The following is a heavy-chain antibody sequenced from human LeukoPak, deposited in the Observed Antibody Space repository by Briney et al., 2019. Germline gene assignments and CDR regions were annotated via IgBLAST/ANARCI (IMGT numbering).Heavy chain of an antibody. D-gene: IGHD5-18*01. CDR2: ISYDGSNR. Sequence: QPGGSLRLSCVASGFTFSTYTMHWVRQAPGKGLEWVALISYDGSNRYYADSVKGRFTISRDNSKNTLYLQMNSLRAEDTAVYYCAGSEELWFLPDDYWGQGTLVTVSS. CDR3: AGSEELWFLPDDY. CDR1: GFTFSTYT. V-gene: IGHV3-30-3*01. J-gene: IGHJ4*02.